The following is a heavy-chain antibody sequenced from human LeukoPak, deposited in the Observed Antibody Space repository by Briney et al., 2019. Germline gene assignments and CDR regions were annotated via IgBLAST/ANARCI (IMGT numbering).Heavy chain of an antibody. CDR3: AKGPRPDITVAHTVEN. CDR1: GFIFSNYA. V-gene: IGHV3-23*01. D-gene: IGHD6-19*01. CDR2: ISSRGDST. Sequence: GSLILSCAASGFIFSNYAMSWVRQVPGGGLQWVSTISSRGDSTYDADSVKGRFTISRDNSRSSLYLQMNSVRAEDTGVYYCAKGPRPDITVAHTVENWGQGTLVTVSS. J-gene: IGHJ4*02.